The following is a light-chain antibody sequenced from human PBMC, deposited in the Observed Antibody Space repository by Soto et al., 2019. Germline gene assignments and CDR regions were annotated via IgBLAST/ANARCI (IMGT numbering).Light chain of an antibody. CDR1: ESVSSS. Sequence: DIRMTQSPSTLSAVVGDRVTITCRASESVSSSVAWYQQKPGKAPKLLIYDASTLESGVPSRFSGSGFGTEFTLTINSLQHDDLGTYYCQQYESFSPYTFGRGTRLEIK. V-gene: IGKV1-5*01. CDR2: DAS. J-gene: IGKJ2*01. CDR3: QQYESFSPYT.